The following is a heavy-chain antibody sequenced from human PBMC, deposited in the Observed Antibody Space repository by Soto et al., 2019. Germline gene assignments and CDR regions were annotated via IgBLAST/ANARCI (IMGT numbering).Heavy chain of an antibody. CDR3: ARGPGILNP. CDR1: GGSISSYY. CDR2: IYYSGST. Sequence: SETLSLTCTVSGGSISSYYWSWIRQPPGKGLEWIGYIYYSGSTNYNPSLKSRVTISVDTSKNQFSLQLNSVTPDDSAVYYCARGPGILNPWGQGILVTVSS. V-gene: IGHV4-59*12. D-gene: IGHD3-3*02. J-gene: IGHJ5*02.